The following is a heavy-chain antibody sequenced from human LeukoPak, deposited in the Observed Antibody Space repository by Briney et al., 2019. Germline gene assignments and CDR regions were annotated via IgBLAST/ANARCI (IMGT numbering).Heavy chain of an antibody. CDR3: AKPYYSYSGSYDY. D-gene: IGHD3-10*01. Sequence: SVKGRFTISRDNSKNTLYLQMNSLRAEDTAVYYCAKPYYSYSGSYDYWGQGTLVTVSS. V-gene: IGHV3-23*01. J-gene: IGHJ4*02.